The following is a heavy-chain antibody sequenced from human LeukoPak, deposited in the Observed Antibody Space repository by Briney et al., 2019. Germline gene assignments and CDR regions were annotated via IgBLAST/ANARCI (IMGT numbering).Heavy chain of an antibody. V-gene: IGHV3-23*01. Sequence: GGSLRLSCAASGFTFSSYAMHWVRQAPGKGLEWVSAISGNGGSTYYADSVKGRFTISRDNSKNTLSLQMNSLRAEDTAVYYCAKDISEARDYFDYWGQGTLVTVSS. CDR2: ISGNGGST. J-gene: IGHJ4*02. CDR3: AKDISEARDYFDY. CDR1: GFTFSSYA.